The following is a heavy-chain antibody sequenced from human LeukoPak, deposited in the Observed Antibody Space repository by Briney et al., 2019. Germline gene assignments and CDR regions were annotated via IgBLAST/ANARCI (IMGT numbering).Heavy chain of an antibody. V-gene: IGHV4-30-2*01. Sequence: SQTLSLTCAVSGGSISSGGYAWSWIRQPPGKGLEWIGYSYHSGSTYYNPSRKSRVTISVHRSKNQFSLKLSSVTAAATAVYYCARSPYDFWSGYYYFDYWGQGTLVTVSS. J-gene: IGHJ4*02. D-gene: IGHD3-3*01. CDR2: SYHSGST. CDR1: GGSISSGGYA. CDR3: ARSPYDFWSGYYYFDY.